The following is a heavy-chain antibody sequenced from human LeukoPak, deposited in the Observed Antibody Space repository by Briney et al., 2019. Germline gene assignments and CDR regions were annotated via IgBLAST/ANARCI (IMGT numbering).Heavy chain of an antibody. Sequence: GGSLRLSCAASGFTFSSYEMNGVRPAPRQGLAWVSYISSSGSTIYYADSVKGRFTISRDNAKNSLYLQMNSLRAEDTAVYYCAELGITMIGGVWGKGTTVTISS. CDR2: ISSSGSTI. D-gene: IGHD3-10*02. J-gene: IGHJ6*04. CDR1: GFTFSSYE. CDR3: AELGITMIGGV. V-gene: IGHV3-48*03.